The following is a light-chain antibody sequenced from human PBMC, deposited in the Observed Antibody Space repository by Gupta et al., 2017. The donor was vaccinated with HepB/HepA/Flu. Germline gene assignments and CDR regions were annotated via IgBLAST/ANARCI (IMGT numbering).Light chain of an antibody. CDR3: QQYSSTPRT. CDR1: QSVLYSSNNMNY. Sequence: DIVMTQSPDSLTVSLGERATINCKSSQSVLYSSNNMNYLAWYQQKPGQHPRLLIYWASTRESGVPDRFSGSGSGTDFTLTISSLQAEDVAVYYCQQYSSTPRTFGQGTKVEIK. CDR2: WAS. J-gene: IGKJ1*01. V-gene: IGKV4-1*01.